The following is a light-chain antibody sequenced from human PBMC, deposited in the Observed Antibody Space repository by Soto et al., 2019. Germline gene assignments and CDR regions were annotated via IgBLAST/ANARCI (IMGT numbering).Light chain of an antibody. CDR2: LVS. CDR1: QSLLHSNGYNY. J-gene: IGKJ5*01. Sequence: EIVLTQSPLSLPVTPGEPASISCRSSQSLLHSNGYNYVDWYLQKPGQSPQLLIYLVSNRASGVPERVRSSGSGTDFTLKNSRVEGGDVGLYYCMQALQTPLTFGQGTRVEIK. CDR3: MQALQTPLT. V-gene: IGKV2-28*01.